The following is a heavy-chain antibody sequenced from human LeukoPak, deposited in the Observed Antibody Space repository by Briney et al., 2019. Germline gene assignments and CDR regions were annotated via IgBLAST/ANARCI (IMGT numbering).Heavy chain of an antibody. CDR2: ISTYNGNT. D-gene: IGHD5-24*01. V-gene: IGHV1-18*04. Sequence: ASVKVSCKGSGYNFDRYGVNWVRQAPGQGLEWVGWISTYNGNTFYAQKFEGRVTMTTDTSTSTAYMELRSLRSDDTAVYYCARDKMAAPPSDYWGQGTLVTVSS. CDR3: ARDKMAAPPSDY. J-gene: IGHJ4*02. CDR1: GYNFDRYG.